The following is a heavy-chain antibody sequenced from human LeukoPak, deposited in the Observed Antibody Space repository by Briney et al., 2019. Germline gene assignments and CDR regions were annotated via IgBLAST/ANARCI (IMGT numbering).Heavy chain of an antibody. CDR1: GFTFSSYS. J-gene: IGHJ5*02. CDR2: ISSSSSYI. CDR3: ASGGSFWSGYHPINWFDP. Sequence: PGGSLRLSCAASGFTFSSYSMNWVRQAPGKGLEWVSSISSSSSYIYYADSVKGRFTISRDNAKNSLYLQMNSLRAEDTAVYYCASGGSFWSGYHPINWFDPWGQGTLVTVSS. D-gene: IGHD3-3*01. V-gene: IGHV3-21*01.